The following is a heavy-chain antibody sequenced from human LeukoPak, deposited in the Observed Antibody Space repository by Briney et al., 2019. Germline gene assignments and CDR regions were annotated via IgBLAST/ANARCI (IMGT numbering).Heavy chain of an antibody. J-gene: IGHJ4*02. V-gene: IGHV4-34*01. D-gene: IGHD3-22*01. CDR1: GGSFSGYY. Sequence: SETLSLTCAVYGGSFSGYYWSWIRQPPGKGLEWIGEINHSGSTNYNPSLKSRVTISVDTSKNQFSLKLSSVTAADTAVYYCARASGYYYRSFDYWGQGTLATVSS. CDR3: ARASGYYYRSFDY. CDR2: INHSGST.